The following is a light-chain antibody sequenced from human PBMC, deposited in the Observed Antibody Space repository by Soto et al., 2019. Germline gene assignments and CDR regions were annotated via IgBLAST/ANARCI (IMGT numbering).Light chain of an antibody. V-gene: IGKV3-20*01. CDR2: GAS. CDR3: QQYGSSSIT. Sequence: EIVLTQSPCTLSLSPGERATLSCRASQSISSSYLSWYQKKPGEAPRLLIDGASSRATGIPDRFSGSGSGTDFTLTISRLQPEDFAVYFCQQYGSSSITFGQGTR. J-gene: IGKJ5*01. CDR1: QSISSSY.